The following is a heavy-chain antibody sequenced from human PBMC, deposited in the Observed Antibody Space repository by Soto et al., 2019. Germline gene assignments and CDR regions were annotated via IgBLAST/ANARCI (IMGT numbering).Heavy chain of an antibody. CDR3: ARGHLERLPHFDY. J-gene: IGHJ4*02. D-gene: IGHD1-1*01. CDR1: GGSISSGGYY. CDR2: IYYSGST. Sequence: SETLSLTCSVSGGSISSGGYYWSWIRQHPGKGLEWIGSIYYSGSTYYNPSLKSRVTISVDTSKNQFSLKLSSVTAADTAVYYSARGHLERLPHFDYWGQGTLVTVSS. V-gene: IGHV4-31*03.